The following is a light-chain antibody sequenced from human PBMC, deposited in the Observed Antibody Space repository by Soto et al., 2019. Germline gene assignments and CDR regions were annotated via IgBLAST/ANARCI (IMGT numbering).Light chain of an antibody. J-gene: IGLJ3*02. V-gene: IGLV2-11*01. CDR3: FSYTASDMWV. CDR2: AVS. Sequence: QSALTQPASVSGSLGQSITISCTGTSSDVGGYNYVSWYQQLPGKAPKLIISAVSYRPSGVPDRFSGSKSGNTASLTISGLQTEDEADYYCFSYTASDMWVFGGGTKLTVL. CDR1: SSDVGGYNY.